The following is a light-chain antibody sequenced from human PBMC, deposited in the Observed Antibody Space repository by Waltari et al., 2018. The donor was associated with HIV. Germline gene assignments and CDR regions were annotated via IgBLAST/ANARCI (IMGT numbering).Light chain of an antibody. V-gene: IGKV3-11*01. CDR2: EAS. J-gene: IGKJ1*01. CDR1: QSVNYY. CDR3: QHRYNWPRT. Sequence: EIVLTQSPATLSLSPGERATLSCRASQSVNYYLVWYQQKPGQAPRLLIYEASKRATGIPARFSGGGSGTDFTLTISSLEPEDFAVYYCQHRYNWPRTFGQGTKVEIK.